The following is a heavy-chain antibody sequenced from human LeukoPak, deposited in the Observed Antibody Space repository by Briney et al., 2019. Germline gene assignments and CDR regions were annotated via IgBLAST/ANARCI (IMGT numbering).Heavy chain of an antibody. CDR2: IKQDGSEK. CDR1: GFTFSSHW. CDR3: ARDGNSRGGTTREYYMDV. Sequence: GGSLRLSCAASGFTFSSHWMNWVRQAPGKGLEWVANIKQDGSEKYYVDSVKGRFTISRDNAKNSLYLQMNSLRAEDTAVYYCARDGNSRGGTTREYYMDVWGKGTTVTVSS. D-gene: IGHD4-23*01. J-gene: IGHJ6*03. V-gene: IGHV3-7*01.